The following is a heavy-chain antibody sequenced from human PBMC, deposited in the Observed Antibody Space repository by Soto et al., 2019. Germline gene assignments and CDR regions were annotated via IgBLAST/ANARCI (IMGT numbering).Heavy chain of an antibody. V-gene: IGHV3-74*01. CDR1: GFTFSTYW. J-gene: IGHJ5*02. Sequence: EVQLVESGGGLVQPGGSLRLSCAASGFTFSTYWMHWVRQAPGKGPVWVSRIETDGSRTTYADSVKGRFTISRDNAKNMLYLQMNSLRVGDTAVYYCVRDRPHNWFDPWGQGTLVTVSS. D-gene: IGHD6-6*01. CDR2: IETDGSRT. CDR3: VRDRPHNWFDP.